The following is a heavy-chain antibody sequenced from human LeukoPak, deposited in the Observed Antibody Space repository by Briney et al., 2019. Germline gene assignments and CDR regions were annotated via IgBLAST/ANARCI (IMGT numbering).Heavy chain of an antibody. CDR1: GFTFSSYW. V-gene: IGHV3-48*03. CDR3: AKKDGYTSSWSFDY. D-gene: IGHD6-13*01. CDR2: ISSSGSTT. Sequence: GGSLRLSCAASGFTFSSYWMSWVRQAPGKGLEWVSSISSSGSTTNYADSAKGRFTISRDNAKNLLYLQMNSLRVEDTAVYYCAKKDGYTSSWSFDYWGQGTLVTVSS. J-gene: IGHJ4*02.